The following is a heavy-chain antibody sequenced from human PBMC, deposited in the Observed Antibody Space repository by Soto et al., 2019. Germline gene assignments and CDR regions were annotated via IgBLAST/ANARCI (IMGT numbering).Heavy chain of an antibody. Sequence: QVQLQESGPGLVKPSETLSLTCNVSGVSVSSDSYYWTWIRQPPGKGLEWIGYLYYSRNTNYHPPLKGRVNISRNTSKNQFSLRLTSVTAADTALYYCARVDEGGNSFGPLDSWGQGTLVTVSS. CDR3: ARVDEGGNSFGPLDS. V-gene: IGHV4-61*01. CDR1: GVSVSSDSYY. D-gene: IGHD3-3*01. CDR2: LYYSRNT. J-gene: IGHJ4*02.